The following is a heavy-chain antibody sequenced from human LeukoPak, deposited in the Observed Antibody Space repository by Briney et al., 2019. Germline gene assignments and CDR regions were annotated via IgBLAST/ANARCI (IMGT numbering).Heavy chain of an antibody. CDR1: GFTVSSNY. CDR3: VKGGMVVAENFFGS. CDR2: IYSGGST. Sequence: PGGSLRLSCAASGFTVSSNYMSWVRQAPGKGLEWVSVIYSGGSTYYADSVKGRFTISRDNSKNTLYLQMSSLRSEDTAVYYCVKGGMVVAENFFGSWGQGTLVTVSS. D-gene: IGHD5-12*01. V-gene: IGHV3-66*01. J-gene: IGHJ4*02.